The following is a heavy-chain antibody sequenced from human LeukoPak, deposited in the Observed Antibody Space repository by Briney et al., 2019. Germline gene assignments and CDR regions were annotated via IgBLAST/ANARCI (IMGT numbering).Heavy chain of an antibody. CDR3: ARSSVVVIATLDY. V-gene: IGHV1-46*01. J-gene: IGHJ4*02. Sequence: VKVSCKASGYTFTGYYMHWVRQAPGQGLEWMGIINPSGGSTSYAQKFQGRVTMTRDTSTSTVYMELSSLRSEDTAVYYCARSSVVVIATLDYWGQGTLVTVSS. D-gene: IGHD2-21*01. CDR2: INPSGGST. CDR1: GYTFTGYY.